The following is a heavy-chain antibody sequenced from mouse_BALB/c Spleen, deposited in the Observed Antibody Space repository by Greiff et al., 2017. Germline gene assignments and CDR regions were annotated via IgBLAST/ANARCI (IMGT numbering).Heavy chain of an antibody. CDR1: GFTFSSFG. V-gene: IGHV5-17*02. Sequence: EVKLVESGGGLVQPGGSRKLSCAASGFTFSSFGMHWVRQAPEKGLEWVAYISSGSSTIYYADTVKGRFTISRDNPKNNLYLQMSSLKSEDTAMYYCARWGNYYAMDYWGQGTSVTVSS. J-gene: IGHJ4*01. CDR3: ARWGNYYAMDY. CDR2: ISSGSSTI.